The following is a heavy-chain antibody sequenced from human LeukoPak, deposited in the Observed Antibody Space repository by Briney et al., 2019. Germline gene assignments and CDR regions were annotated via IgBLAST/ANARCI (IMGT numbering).Heavy chain of an antibody. CDR3: ARDLFYTYYYDSSGYRFDY. V-gene: IGHV3-66*01. J-gene: IGHJ4*02. Sequence: GGSLRLSCAASGFTVSSNYMSWVRQAPGKGLEWVSVIYSGGSTYYADSVKGRFTISRDNAKNSLYLQMNSLRAKDTAVYYCARDLFYTYYYDSSGYRFDYWGQGTLVTVSS. CDR2: IYSGGST. CDR1: GFTVSSNY. D-gene: IGHD3-22*01.